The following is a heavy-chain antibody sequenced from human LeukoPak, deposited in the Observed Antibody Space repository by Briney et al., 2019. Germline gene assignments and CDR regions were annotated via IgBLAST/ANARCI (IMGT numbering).Heavy chain of an antibody. V-gene: IGHV3-23*01. CDR3: AKDFNQYGDD. J-gene: IGHJ4*02. CDR1: GFSFSSYA. CDR2: TGGSGVST. Sequence: PGGSLRLSCASSGFSFSSYAMIWVRQAPGKGLEWVSGTGGSGVSTYYADSVKGRFTISRDNSKNTLYLQMNSLRAEDTAIYYCAKDFNQYGDDWGQGTLVTVSS. D-gene: IGHD4-17*01.